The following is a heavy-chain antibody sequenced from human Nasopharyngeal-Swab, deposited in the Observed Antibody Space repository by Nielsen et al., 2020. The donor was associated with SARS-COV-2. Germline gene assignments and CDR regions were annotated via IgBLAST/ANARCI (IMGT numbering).Heavy chain of an antibody. CDR1: GFTFSSYA. V-gene: IGHV3-64*01. CDR2: ISSNGGST. J-gene: IGHJ6*02. Sequence: GESLKISCAASGFTFSSYAMHWVRQAPGKGLEYVSAISSNGGSTYYANSVKGRFTISRDNSKNTLYLQMGSLRAEDMAVYYCARMNYYFYYGMDVWGQGTTVTVSS. CDR3: ARMNYYFYYGMDV.